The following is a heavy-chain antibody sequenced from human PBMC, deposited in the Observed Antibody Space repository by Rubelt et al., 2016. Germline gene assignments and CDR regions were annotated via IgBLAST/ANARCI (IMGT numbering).Heavy chain of an antibody. Sequence: QLQLQESGPGLVKPSETLSLTCTVSGGSISSSSYYWGWIRQPPGKGLEWIGSLYYSGSTYYNPSLKGRVTISVDTSKNQFSLKLSSVTAADTAVYYCARDKFSRGMDVWGQGTTVTVSS. V-gene: IGHV4-39*07. CDR2: LYYSGST. J-gene: IGHJ6*02. CDR1: GGSISSSSYY. CDR3: ARDKFSRGMDV.